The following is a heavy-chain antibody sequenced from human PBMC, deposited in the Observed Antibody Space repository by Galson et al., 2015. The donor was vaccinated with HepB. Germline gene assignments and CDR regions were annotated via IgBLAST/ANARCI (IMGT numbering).Heavy chain of an antibody. CDR3: ARDGRYYGTDLGAHH. J-gene: IGHJ1*01. D-gene: IGHD3-10*01. CDR1: GFTFNNYK. CDR2: IDSDERGT. Sequence: SLRLSCAATSGFTFNNYKIHWVRHVPGKGLVWVAYIDSDERGTKYADSVKGRFTISRDNSRNTVFLQMNTLRPEDTAHYYCARDGRYYGTDLGAHHWGQGTLVVVSS. V-gene: IGHV3-74*03.